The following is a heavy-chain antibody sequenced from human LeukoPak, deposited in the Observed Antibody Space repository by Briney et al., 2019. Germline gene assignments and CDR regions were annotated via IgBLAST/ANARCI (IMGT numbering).Heavy chain of an antibody. V-gene: IGHV4-59*01. J-gene: IGHJ6*03. Sequence: SETLSLTCTVSGGSISSYYWSWIRQPPGKGLEWIGYIYYSGSTNYNPSLKSRVTISVDTSKNQFSLKLSSVTAADTAVYYCARGNGSPSGTYYYYYYMDVWGKGTTVTVSS. CDR2: IYYSGST. CDR1: GGSISSYY. D-gene: IGHD3-10*01. CDR3: ARGNGSPSGTYYYYYYMDV.